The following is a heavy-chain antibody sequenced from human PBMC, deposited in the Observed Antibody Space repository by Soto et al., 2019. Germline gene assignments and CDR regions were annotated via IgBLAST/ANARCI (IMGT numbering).Heavy chain of an antibody. Sequence: QVQLVESGGGVVQPGRSLRLSCAASGFTFSSYGMHWVRQAPGKGLEWVAVIWYDGSNKYYADSVKGRFTISRDNSKYTLYLQMNSLRAEDTAVYYCARDEGLGVNYYYYGMDVWRQGTTVTVSS. CDR3: ARDEGLGVNYYYYGMDV. CDR2: IWYDGSNK. D-gene: IGHD3-10*01. V-gene: IGHV3-33*01. J-gene: IGHJ6*02. CDR1: GFTFSSYG.